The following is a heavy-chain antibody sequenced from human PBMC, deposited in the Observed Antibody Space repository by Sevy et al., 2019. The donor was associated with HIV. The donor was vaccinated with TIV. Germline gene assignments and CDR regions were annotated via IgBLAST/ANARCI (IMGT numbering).Heavy chain of an antibody. J-gene: IGHJ5*02. CDR2: ISYDGSNK. CDR3: ARDPGYDFWSGRSWSDP. V-gene: IGHV3-30-3*01. D-gene: IGHD3-3*01. CDR1: GFTFSSYA. Sequence: GGSLRLSCAASGFTFSSYAMHWVRQAPGKGLEWVAVISYDGSNKYYADSVKGRFTISRDNSKNTLYLQMSSLRAEDTAVYYCARDPGYDFWSGRSWSDPWGQGTLVTVSS.